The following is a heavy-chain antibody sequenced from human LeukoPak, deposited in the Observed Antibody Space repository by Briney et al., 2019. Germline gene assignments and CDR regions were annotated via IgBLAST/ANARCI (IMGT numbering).Heavy chain of an antibody. Sequence: GGSLRLSCAPSGFTFSSCAMSWVRQAPGKGLDWFSAITDSGGDTYYADSLKGRFTISRDNSKNTLFLQMNSLRAEDTAVYYCVKGSSSSRPYYFDYWGQGTLVTVSS. CDR1: GFTFSSCA. CDR2: ITDSGGDT. V-gene: IGHV3-23*01. J-gene: IGHJ4*02. CDR3: VKGSSSSRPYYFDY. D-gene: IGHD6-6*01.